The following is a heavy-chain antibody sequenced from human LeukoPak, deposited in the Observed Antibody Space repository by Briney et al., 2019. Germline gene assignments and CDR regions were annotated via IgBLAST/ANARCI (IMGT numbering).Heavy chain of an antibody. CDR3: ARGHHWNDLSRYFDF. CDR2: IYYSGST. Sequence: PSGTLSLTCTVSGGSISSDGYYWSWIRQHPGKGLEWIAYIYYSGSTYYNPSLNSRVTISVDTSNNQFSLKLSSVTAADTAVYFCARGHHWNDLSRYFDFWGQGTLVTVSS. V-gene: IGHV4-31*03. D-gene: IGHD1-1*01. J-gene: IGHJ4*02. CDR1: GGSISSDGYY.